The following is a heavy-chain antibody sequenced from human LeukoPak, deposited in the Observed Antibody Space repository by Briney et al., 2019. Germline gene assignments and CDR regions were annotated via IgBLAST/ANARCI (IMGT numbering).Heavy chain of an antibody. Sequence: EGSLRLSCAASGFTFSRYWMHWVRQVPGKGLMWVSRINPDGSSTNYADSVKGRFTISRDNAKNTLYLQMNSLRPEDTAVYFCTKDTYGPEDSWGQGTLVTVSS. D-gene: IGHD4-17*01. CDR3: TKDTYGPEDS. CDR1: GFTFSRYW. J-gene: IGHJ4*02. V-gene: IGHV3-74*01. CDR2: INPDGSST.